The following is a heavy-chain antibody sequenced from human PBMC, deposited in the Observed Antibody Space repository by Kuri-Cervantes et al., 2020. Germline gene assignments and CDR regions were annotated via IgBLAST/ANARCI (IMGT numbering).Heavy chain of an antibody. Sequence: ASVTVSCKASGYTFTGYYMHWVRQAPGQGLEWMGWINPNSGGTNYAQKLQGRVTMTRDTSISTAYMELSSVTAADTAVYYCARVRFGELSERKRYNWFDPWGQGTLVTVSS. CDR1: GYTFTGYY. D-gene: IGHD3-10*01. V-gene: IGHV1-2*02. CDR2: INPNSGGT. J-gene: IGHJ5*02. CDR3: ARVRFGELSERKRYNWFDP.